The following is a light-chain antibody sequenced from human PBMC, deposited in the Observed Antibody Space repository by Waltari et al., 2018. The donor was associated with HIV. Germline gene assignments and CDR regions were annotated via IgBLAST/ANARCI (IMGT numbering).Light chain of an antibody. V-gene: IGKV4-1*01. CDR3: QQYYTSPLT. J-gene: IGKJ4*01. CDR1: RSRLHTANNTNF. Sequence: DIVLTQSRGSLAVSLGESATINYKSSRSRLHTANNTNFASWYQHKPGQPPSLLIDGASTPQCVVPDRFSGSGSGTDFTLTISILHAEDVADYYCQQYYTSPLTFGGGTKVEIK. CDR2: GAS.